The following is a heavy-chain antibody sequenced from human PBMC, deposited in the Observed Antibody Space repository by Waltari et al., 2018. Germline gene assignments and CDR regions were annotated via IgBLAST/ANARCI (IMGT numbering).Heavy chain of an antibody. Sequence: QVQLQQWGAGLLKPSETLSLTCAVYGGSFSGYYWSWIRQPPGKGLGWIGEINHSGSTNYNPSLKSRVTISVDTSKNQFSLKLSSVTAADTAVYYCASIAAAQNFDYWGQGTLVTVPS. CDR1: GGSFSGYY. CDR3: ASIAAAQNFDY. D-gene: IGHD6-13*01. CDR2: INHSGST. V-gene: IGHV4-34*01. J-gene: IGHJ4*02.